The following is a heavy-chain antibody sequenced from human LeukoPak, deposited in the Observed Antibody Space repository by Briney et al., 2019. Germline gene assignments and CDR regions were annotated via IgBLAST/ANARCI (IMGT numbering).Heavy chain of an antibody. Sequence: PSETLSLTCTVSGGSLNSSTYYWGWIRQPPGKGLEWIGSMYYTGTTFYNPSLQSRVIVSVDTSKNQFSLKLSSMTAADTAVYYCARGVEMATIKDYMDVWGKGTTVTVSS. V-gene: IGHV4-39*07. D-gene: IGHD5-24*01. CDR2: MYYTGTT. J-gene: IGHJ6*03. CDR3: ARGVEMATIKDYMDV. CDR1: GGSLNSSTYY.